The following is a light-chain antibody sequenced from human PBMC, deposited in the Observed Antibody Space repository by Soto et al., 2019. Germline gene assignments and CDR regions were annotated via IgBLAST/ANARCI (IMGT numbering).Light chain of an antibody. V-gene: IGLV1-40*01. CDR3: QTYDSSLSGLYV. CDR2: GNT. CDR1: SNNIEAGSD. Sequence: SVLTPPASISGATGQRVTISCTGSSNNIEAGSDVHWYHQLPGTAPTLLIYGNTNRPSGVPHRFSGSKSGTSASLAIAGLQPEDEGDYYCQTYDSSLSGLYVFGTGTKATVL. J-gene: IGLJ1*01.